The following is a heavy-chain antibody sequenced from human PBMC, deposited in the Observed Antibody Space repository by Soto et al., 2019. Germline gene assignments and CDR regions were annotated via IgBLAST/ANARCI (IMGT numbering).Heavy chain of an antibody. CDR3: AREDSIIIPAVSDF. CDR2: ISKSDYT. D-gene: IGHD2-2*01. V-gene: IGHV3-21*01. Sequence: GGSLRLSCTVSGFAFNNYGINWVRQAPGKGLEWVSSISKSDYTYYSDSVKGRFTISRDNAKNSVSLQMNTLRVEDTAVYYCAREDSIIIPAVSDFWGQGTMVTVSS. CDR1: GFAFNNYG. J-gene: IGHJ4*02.